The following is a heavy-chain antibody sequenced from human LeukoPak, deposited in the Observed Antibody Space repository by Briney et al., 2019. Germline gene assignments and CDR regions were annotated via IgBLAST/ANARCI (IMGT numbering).Heavy chain of an antibody. J-gene: IGHJ4*02. D-gene: IGHD3-10*01. V-gene: IGHV3-15*01. Sequence: PGGSLRLSCAASGFTFSSYEMNWVRQAPGKGLEWVGRIKSKTDGGTTDYAAPVKGRFTISRDDSKNTLYLQMNSLKTEDTAVYYCTTDGTWFAAVDYWGQGTLVTVSS. CDR1: GFTFSSYE. CDR3: TTDGTWFAAVDY. CDR2: IKSKTDGGTT.